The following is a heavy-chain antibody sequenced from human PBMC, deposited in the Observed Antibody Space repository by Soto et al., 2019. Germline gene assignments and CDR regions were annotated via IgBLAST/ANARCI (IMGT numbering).Heavy chain of an antibody. CDR1: GGSISSYY. V-gene: IGHV4-59*01. CDR3: ARVYDYYYGMDV. J-gene: IGHJ6*02. CDR2: IYYSGST. Sequence: SETLSLTCTVSGGSISSYYWSWIRQPPGKGLEWIGYIYYSGSTNYNPSLKSRVTISVDTSKNQFSLKLSSVTAADTAVYYRARVYDYYYGMDVWGQGTTVTVSS.